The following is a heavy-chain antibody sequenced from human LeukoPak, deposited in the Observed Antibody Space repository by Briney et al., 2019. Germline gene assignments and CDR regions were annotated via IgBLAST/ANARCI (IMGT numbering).Heavy chain of an antibody. CDR2: MNPNSGYS. J-gene: IGHJ5*02. V-gene: IGHV1-8*01. D-gene: IGHD1-1*01. Sequence: ASVKVSCKASGHTFTSYDINWVRQATGQGLEWMGWMNPNSGYSGYAQKFQARVTMARNTSISTAYMELSNLRFEDTAVYYCARSKTGSLGNWFDLWGQGTLVTVSS. CDR3: ARSKTGSLGNWFDL. CDR1: GHTFTSYD.